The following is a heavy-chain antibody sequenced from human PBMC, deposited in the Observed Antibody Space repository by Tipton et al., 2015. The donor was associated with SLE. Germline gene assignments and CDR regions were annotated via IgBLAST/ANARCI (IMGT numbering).Heavy chain of an antibody. J-gene: IGHJ6*03. CDR2: IYYSGST. CDR1: NGSISSSPYY. Sequence: TLSLTCTVSNGSISSSPYYWGWIRQSPGKGLEWVCSIYYSGSTYYNPSLKSRVTISVDTSRNQCSLNLTSVTAADTAVYYCARGPYYYMDVWGKGPTVTFSS. V-gene: IGHV4-39*07. CDR3: ARGPYYYMDV.